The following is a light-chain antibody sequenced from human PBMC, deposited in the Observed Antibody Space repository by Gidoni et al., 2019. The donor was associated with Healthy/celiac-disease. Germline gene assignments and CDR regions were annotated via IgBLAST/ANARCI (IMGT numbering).Light chain of an antibody. J-gene: IGKJ1*01. V-gene: IGKV1-27*01. CDR2: AAS. CDR3: QKYNSAPTWT. CDR1: QGISNY. Sequence: IQMTQSPSSLSASVGDRVTITCRASQGISNYLAWYQQKQGKVPKLLIYAASTLQSGVPSRFSGSGSGTDFTLTISSLQPEDVATYYCQKYNSAPTWTFGQGTKVEIK.